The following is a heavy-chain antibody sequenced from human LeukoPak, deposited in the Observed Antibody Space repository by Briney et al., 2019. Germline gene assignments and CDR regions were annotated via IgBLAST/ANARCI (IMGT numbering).Heavy chain of an antibody. CDR3: ARGWYCSGGICQSSMDA. D-gene: IGHD2-15*01. CDR2: ITIGGNN. Sequence: SETLSLTCTVSGGSISNYYWSWIRQPAGKGLEWIGRITIGGNNDYNPSLKSRVTMSADTSKNQFSLRLSSVTAADTTFYYCARGWYCSGGICQSSMDAWGKGTTVTVSS. CDR1: GGSISNYY. J-gene: IGHJ6*03. V-gene: IGHV4-4*07.